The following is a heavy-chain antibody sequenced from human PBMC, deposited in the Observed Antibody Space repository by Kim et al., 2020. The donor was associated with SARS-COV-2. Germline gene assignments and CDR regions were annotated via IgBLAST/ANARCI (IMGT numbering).Heavy chain of an antibody. CDR2: GT. J-gene: IGHJ3*02. D-gene: IGHD3-22*01. Sequence: GTNYAQKFQGRVTMTRDTSISTAYMELSRLRSDDSAVYYCATDRRRAFDIWGQGTMVTVSS. V-gene: IGHV1-2*02. CDR3: ATDRRRAFDI.